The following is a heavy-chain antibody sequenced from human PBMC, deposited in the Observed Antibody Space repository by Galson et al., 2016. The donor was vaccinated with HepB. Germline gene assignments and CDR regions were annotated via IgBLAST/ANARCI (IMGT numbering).Heavy chain of an antibody. CDR1: GFTLSSHA. CDR2: ISNDGTNE. CDR3: ASESGPTWGSYRLDLDY. D-gene: IGHD3-16*02. Sequence: SLRLSCAASGFTLSSHAMHWVRQAPGKGLEWVAVISNDGTNERYADSVKGRFTISRDNSKSTLWLQMNSLRGDDATMYYCASESGPTWGSYRLDLDYWGEGTLVIVSS. V-gene: IGHV3-30-3*01. J-gene: IGHJ4*02.